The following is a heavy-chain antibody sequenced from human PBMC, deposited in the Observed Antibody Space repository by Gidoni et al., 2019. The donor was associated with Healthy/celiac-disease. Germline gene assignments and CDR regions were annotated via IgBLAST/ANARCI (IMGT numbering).Heavy chain of an antibody. CDR2: ISSSSSYI. D-gene: IGHD2-21*02. CDR1: GFTLSSYS. V-gene: IGHV3-21*01. Sequence: EVQLVESVGGLVKPGGSLSLSCAASGFTLSSYSMNWVRTAPGKGMEWVSSISSSSSYIYYADSVRGRFTISRDNAKNSLYLQMNSLRAEDTAVYYCARGSGGDWYDHDAFDIWGQGTMVTVSS. J-gene: IGHJ3*02. CDR3: ARGSGGDWYDHDAFDI.